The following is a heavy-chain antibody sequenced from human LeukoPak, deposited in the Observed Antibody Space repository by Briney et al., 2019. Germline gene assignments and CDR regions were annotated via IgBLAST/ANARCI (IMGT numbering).Heavy chain of an antibody. CDR3: ARALPRGGYFDY. CDR1: GFTFSSYA. D-gene: IGHD6-25*01. CDR2: IYSGGST. V-gene: IGHV3-53*01. Sequence: GGSLRLSCAASGFTFSSYAMSWVRQAPGKGLEWVSVIYSGGSTYYADSVRGRFTISRDNSKNTLYLQMNSLRAEDTAVYYCARALPRGGYFDYWGQGTLVTVSS. J-gene: IGHJ4*02.